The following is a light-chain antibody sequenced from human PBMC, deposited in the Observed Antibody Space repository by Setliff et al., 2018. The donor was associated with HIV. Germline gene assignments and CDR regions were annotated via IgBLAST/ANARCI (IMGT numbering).Light chain of an antibody. CDR1: NSNIGAGFD. CDR2: GNN. J-gene: IGLJ1*01. V-gene: IGLV1-40*01. CDR3: QSYDSSLSRSV. Sequence: QSALTQPPSVSGAPGQRVTISCTGSNSNIGAGFDVHWYQQPPGTAPKLLIYGNNNRPSGVPDRISASKSGTSASPAITGLQAEDEADYYCQSYDSSLSRSVFGTGTKVTVL.